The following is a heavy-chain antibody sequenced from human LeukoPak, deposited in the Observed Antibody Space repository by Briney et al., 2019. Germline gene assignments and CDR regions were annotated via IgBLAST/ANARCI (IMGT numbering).Heavy chain of an antibody. CDR1: EFTFSSYA. J-gene: IGHJ4*02. V-gene: IGHV3-69-1*02. Sequence: KSGGSLRFSCPAPEFTFSSYARNGFRKAPGKGLEWLSYLSNIGNIHYAQSVKGRFTVSRDNAKNSLYLQMDGLRAEDTAVYYCARRGDTPMIGDHWGQGILVTVAS. D-gene: IGHD5-18*01. CDR2: LSNIGNI. CDR3: ARRGDTPMIGDH.